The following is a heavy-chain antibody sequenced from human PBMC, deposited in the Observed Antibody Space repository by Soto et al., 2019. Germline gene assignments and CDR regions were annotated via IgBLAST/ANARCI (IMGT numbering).Heavy chain of an antibody. Sequence: ASVKVSCKASGGTFSSYAISWVRQAPGQGLEWMGGIIPIFGTANYAQKFQGRVTITADESTSTAYMELSSLRSEDTAVYYCARDTQSITIFGVVIMDYYYYGMDVWGQGTTVTVSS. CDR2: IIPIFGTA. J-gene: IGHJ6*02. V-gene: IGHV1-69*13. CDR3: ARDTQSITIFGVVIMDYYYYGMDV. CDR1: GGTFSSYA. D-gene: IGHD3-3*01.